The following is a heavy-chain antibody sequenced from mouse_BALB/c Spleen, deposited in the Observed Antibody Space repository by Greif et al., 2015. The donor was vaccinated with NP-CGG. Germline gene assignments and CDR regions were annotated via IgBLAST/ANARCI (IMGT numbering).Heavy chain of an antibody. Sequence: EVKLVESGGGLVKPGGSLKLSCAASGFTFSSYAMSWVRQTPEKRLEWVASISSGGSTYYPDSVKGRFTISRDNARNILYLQMSSLRSEDTAMYYCARAPYYGYDKDYFDYWGQGTTLTVSS. CDR3: ARAPYYGYDKDYFDY. CDR1: GFTFSSYA. J-gene: IGHJ2*01. V-gene: IGHV5-6-5*01. CDR2: ISSGGST. D-gene: IGHD2-9*01.